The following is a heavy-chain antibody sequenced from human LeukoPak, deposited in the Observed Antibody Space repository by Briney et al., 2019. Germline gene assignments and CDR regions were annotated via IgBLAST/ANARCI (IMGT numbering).Heavy chain of an antibody. CDR1: GGSFSGYY. V-gene: IGHV4-34*01. CDR3: ALTWGDY. CDR2: INHSGST. Sequence: SETLSLTCAVYGGSFSGYYWSWIRQPPGKGLEWIGEINHSGSTNYNPSLKSRVTISVDTSKNQFSLKLSSMTAADTTVYYCALTWGDYWGQGTLVTVSS. D-gene: IGHD1-26*01. J-gene: IGHJ4*02.